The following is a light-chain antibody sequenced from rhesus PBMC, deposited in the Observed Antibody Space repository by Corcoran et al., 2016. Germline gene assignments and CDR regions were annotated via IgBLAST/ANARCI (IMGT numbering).Light chain of an antibody. V-gene: IGKV1-28*03. Sequence: DIQMTQSPSSLSASVGDTVTITCRASQAISSYLNWFQQTPGKAPKLLIYDASSLESGVPSRFSGSGSGTDVTLTSSSMQPEDFAAYYCLQHNSYPFTFGPGTKLDIK. CDR3: LQHNSYPFT. CDR1: QAISSY. CDR2: DAS. J-gene: IGKJ3*01.